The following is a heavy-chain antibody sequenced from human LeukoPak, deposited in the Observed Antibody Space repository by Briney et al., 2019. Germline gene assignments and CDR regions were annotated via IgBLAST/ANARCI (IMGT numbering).Heavy chain of an antibody. D-gene: IGHD3-3*01. Sequence: GGALRLSCAASGFTFSNYWMHWFHQAPGKGLEWVSRINPDGCDSYYADSVKGRFTMSRDNAKNTVSLQMDSLRAEATALFYCVRQAVSGESGIAYWGRGTLVTVSS. CDR2: INPDGCDS. V-gene: IGHV3-74*01. J-gene: IGHJ4*02. CDR3: VRQAVSGESGIAY. CDR1: GFTFSNYW.